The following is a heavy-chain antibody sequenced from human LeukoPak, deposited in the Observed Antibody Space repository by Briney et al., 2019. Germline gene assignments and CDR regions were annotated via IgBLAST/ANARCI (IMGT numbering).Heavy chain of an antibody. V-gene: IGHV4-61*02. CDR1: GGSITDSTYY. D-gene: IGHD3-22*01. CDR2: FYSSGNI. CDR3: ASRAITVTMREY. J-gene: IGHJ4*02. Sequence: PSQTLSLTCTVSGGSITDSTYYWSWIRQPAGKGLEWIRRFYSSGNINYNPSLKSRVTISADTSNNQFSLRLSSVTAADTAVYYCASRAITVTMREYWGQGALVTVSS.